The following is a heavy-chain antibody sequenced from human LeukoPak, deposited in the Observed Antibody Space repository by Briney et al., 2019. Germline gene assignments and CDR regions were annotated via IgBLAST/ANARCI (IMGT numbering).Heavy chain of an antibody. CDR2: ISSSSSYI. D-gene: IGHD2-21*01. V-gene: IGHV3-21*01. CDR3: AGVADRTHAFDI. Sequence: GGSLRLSCAASGFTFSSYSMNWVRQAPGKGLEWVSSISSSSSYIYYADSVKGRFTISRDNAKNSLYLQMNSLRAEDTAVYYCAGVADRTHAFDIWGQGTMVTVSS. CDR1: GFTFSSYS. J-gene: IGHJ3*02.